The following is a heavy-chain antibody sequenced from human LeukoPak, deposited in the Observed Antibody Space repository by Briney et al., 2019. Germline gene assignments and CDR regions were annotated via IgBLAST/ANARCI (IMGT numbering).Heavy chain of an antibody. D-gene: IGHD4-17*01. V-gene: IGHV3-66*01. J-gene: IGHJ4*02. Sequence: PGGSLRLSCAASGFTVSSNYMSWVRQAPGKGLEWVSVIYSGGSTYYADSVKGRFTISRDNSKNTLYLQMNSLRAEDTAVYYCARAQGTTWSYFDYWGQGTLVTVSS. CDR2: IYSGGST. CDR1: GFTVSSNY. CDR3: ARAQGTTWSYFDY.